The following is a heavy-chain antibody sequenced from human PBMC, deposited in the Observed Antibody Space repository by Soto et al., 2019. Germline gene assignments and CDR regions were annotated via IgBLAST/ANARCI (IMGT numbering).Heavy chain of an antibody. J-gene: IGHJ4*02. D-gene: IGHD5-12*01. CDR3: ARDRLGDGYNDY. V-gene: IGHV6-1*01. Sequence: TRSLTCAISGDSVSSNSAAWSWIRQSPSRGLEWLGRTYYRSKWYNNYAVSVKSRITINPDTSKNQFSLQLNSVTPGDTAVYYCARDRLGDGYNDYWGQGTLVTVSS. CDR2: TYYRSKWYN. CDR1: GDSVSSNSAA.